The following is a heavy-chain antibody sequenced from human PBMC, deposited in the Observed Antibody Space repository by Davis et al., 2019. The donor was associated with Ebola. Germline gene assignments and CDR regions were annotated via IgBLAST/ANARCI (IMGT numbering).Heavy chain of an antibody. J-gene: IGHJ4*02. CDR1: GFTFNNYG. Sequence: PGGSLRLSCAASGFTFNNYGISWVRQAPGKGLEWVSGISWNGGSFGYADSVKGRFTISRDVSKNTVSLQMNSLRADDTAVYYCAREGVSSGRAGSFDYWGQGVLVTVSS. CDR3: AREGVSSGRAGSFDY. D-gene: IGHD6-19*01. V-gene: IGHV3-23*01. CDR2: ISWNGGSF.